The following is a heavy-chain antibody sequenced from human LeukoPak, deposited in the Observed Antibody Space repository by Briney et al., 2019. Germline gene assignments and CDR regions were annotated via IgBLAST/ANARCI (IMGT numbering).Heavy chain of an antibody. CDR1: GFTFSDYY. CDR3: ARAITMVRGVIRNNWFDP. D-gene: IGHD3-10*01. V-gene: IGHV3-11*04. J-gene: IGHJ5*02. CDR2: ISSSGSTI. Sequence: TPGGSLRLSCAASGFTFSDYYMSWIRQAPGKGLEWVSYISSSGSTIYYADSVKGRFTISRDNAKNSLYLQMNSLRAEDRAVYYCARAITMVRGVIRNNWFDPWGQGTLVTVSS.